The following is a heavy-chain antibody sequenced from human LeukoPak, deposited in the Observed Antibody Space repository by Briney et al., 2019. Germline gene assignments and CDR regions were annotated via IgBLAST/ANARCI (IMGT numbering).Heavy chain of an antibody. V-gene: IGHV1-46*01. CDR2: INPSGGST. J-gene: IGHJ4*02. CDR1: GGTFTSCY. CDR3: ARGCSSGWGLFDY. D-gene: IGHD6-25*01. Sequence: ASVKVSCKASGGTFTSCYIHWVRQAPGQGLVWMGIINPSGGSTSCAQKFQGRVTMTRDTSTSTVYMELSSLGSEDTAVYYCARGCSSGWGLFDYWGQGTLVTVSS.